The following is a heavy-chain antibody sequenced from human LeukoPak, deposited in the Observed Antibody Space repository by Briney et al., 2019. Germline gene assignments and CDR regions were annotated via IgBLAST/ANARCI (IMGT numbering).Heavy chain of an antibody. V-gene: IGHV3-53*01. J-gene: IGHJ3*02. Sequence: GGSLRLSCAASGFTVSNNYMSWVRQAPGKGLDWVSLIYSSGSTDYADSVKGRFTISRDNSKNTLYLQMNSLGDEDTAVYYCARGGDRVGTSRSAFDIWGQGTVVTVSS. D-gene: IGHD1-26*01. CDR2: IYSSGST. CDR3: ARGGDRVGTSRSAFDI. CDR1: GFTVSNNY.